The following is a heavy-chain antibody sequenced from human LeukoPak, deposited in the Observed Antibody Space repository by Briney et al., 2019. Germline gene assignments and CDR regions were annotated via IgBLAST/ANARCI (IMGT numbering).Heavy chain of an antibody. Sequence: GGSLRLSCAASGFTFDDYAIHWVRQAPGKGLKWVSLISGDGGSTYYADSVKGRFTISRDNSKNSLYLQMNSLRTEDTALYYCAKQRGRQWLVSYYYYGMDVWGQGTTVTVSS. CDR1: GFTFDDYA. V-gene: IGHV3-43*02. CDR2: ISGDGGST. D-gene: IGHD6-19*01. J-gene: IGHJ6*02. CDR3: AKQRGRQWLVSYYYYGMDV.